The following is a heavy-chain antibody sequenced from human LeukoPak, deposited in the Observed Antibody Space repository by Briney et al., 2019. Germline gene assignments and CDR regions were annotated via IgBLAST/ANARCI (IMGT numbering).Heavy chain of an antibody. Sequence: QPSETLSLTCAVYGGSFSGYYWSWVRQPPGKGREWLGEINHSGSTNYNPSLKSRVTISVDTSKNQFSLKLSSVTAADTAVYYCASVSGYYYPFDYWGQGTLDPVSS. CDR3: ASVSGYYYPFDY. V-gene: IGHV4-34*01. CDR1: GGSFSGYY. CDR2: INHSGST. J-gene: IGHJ4*02. D-gene: IGHD3-22*01.